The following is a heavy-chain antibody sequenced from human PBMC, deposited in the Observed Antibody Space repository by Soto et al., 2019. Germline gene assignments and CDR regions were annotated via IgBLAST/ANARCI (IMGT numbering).Heavy chain of an antibody. CDR1: GYAFTSYD. Sequence: ASVKVSCKASGYAFTSYDINWVRQAPGQGLEWMGIINPTGSTSYAQKFQGRVTMTRDTSTSTVYMELSSLRSEDTAVYYCARVYCSGGSCYSIDYWGQGTLVTVSS. CDR3: ARVYCSGGSCYSIDY. V-gene: IGHV1-46*03. CDR2: INPTGST. D-gene: IGHD2-15*01. J-gene: IGHJ4*02.